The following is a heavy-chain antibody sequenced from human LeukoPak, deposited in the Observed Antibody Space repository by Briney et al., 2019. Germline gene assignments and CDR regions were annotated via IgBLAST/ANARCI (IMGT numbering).Heavy chain of an antibody. V-gene: IGHV1-69*13. CDR3: ARVLSHRGSQFGILDY. CDR1: GGTFSSYA. D-gene: IGHD3-10*01. J-gene: IGHJ4*02. CDR2: IIPIFGTA. Sequence: GASVKVSCEASGGTFSSYAISWVRQAPGQGLEWMGGIIPIFGTANYAQKFQGRVTITADESTSTAYMELSSLRSEDTAVYYCARVLSHRGSQFGILDYWGQGTLVTVSS.